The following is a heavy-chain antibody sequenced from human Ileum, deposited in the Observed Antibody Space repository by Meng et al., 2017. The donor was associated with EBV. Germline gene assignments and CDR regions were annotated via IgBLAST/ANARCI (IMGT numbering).Heavy chain of an antibody. Sequence: GGFVKPGRPIIFSCASPEFTFRNVWMSWVRQAPGKGLEWVGRIKSNANGGTTDYAAPVKGRFTISRDDSRNTLYLQMNSLKTEDTAVYYCITEPHFEYWGQGTLVTVSS. CDR2: IKSNANGGTT. CDR3: ITEPHFEY. J-gene: IGHJ4*02. V-gene: IGHV3-15*01. CDR1: EFTFRNVW.